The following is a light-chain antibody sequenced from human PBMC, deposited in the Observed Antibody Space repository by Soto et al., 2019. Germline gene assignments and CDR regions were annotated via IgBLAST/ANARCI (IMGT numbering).Light chain of an antibody. V-gene: IGLV1-44*01. Sequence: QPVLTQPPSASGNPGQRVTISCSGSSSNIGSNTVNWYQQVPGTAPKLLIYSNNQRPSGVPDRFSGSKSGTSASLAISGLQSEDEADYYCAAWDATLNGLFGGGTKLTVL. CDR1: SSNIGSNT. CDR3: AAWDATLNGL. CDR2: SNN. J-gene: IGLJ2*01.